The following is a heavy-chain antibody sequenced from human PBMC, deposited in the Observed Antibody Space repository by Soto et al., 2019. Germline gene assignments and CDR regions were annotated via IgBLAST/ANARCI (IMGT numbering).Heavy chain of an antibody. J-gene: IGHJ5*02. CDR1: GYTFTSYA. CDR2: INAGNGNT. CDR3: ARAPRGWNDGGFDP. Sequence: QVQLVQFGAEEKKPGASVKVSCKASGYTFTSYAMHWVRQAPGQRLEWMGWINAGNGNTKYSQKFQGRVTITRDTXXSTAYMELSSLRSEDTAVYCCARAPRGWNDGGFDPWGQGTLVTVSS. D-gene: IGHD1-1*01. V-gene: IGHV1-3*05.